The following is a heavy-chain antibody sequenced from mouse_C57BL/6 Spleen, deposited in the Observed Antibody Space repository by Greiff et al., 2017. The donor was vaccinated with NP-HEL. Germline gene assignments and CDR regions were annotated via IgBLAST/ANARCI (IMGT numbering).Heavy chain of an antibody. CDR2: ISYDGSN. Sequence: EAQLQESGPGLVKPSQSLSLTCSVTGYSITSGYYWNWIRQFPGNKLEWMGYISYDGSNNYNPSLKNRISITRDTSKNQFFLKLNSVTTEDTATYYCARDGDYGSSWYFDVWGTGTTVTVSS. CDR3: ARDGDYGSSWYFDV. D-gene: IGHD1-1*01. V-gene: IGHV3-6*01. CDR1: GYSITSGYY. J-gene: IGHJ1*03.